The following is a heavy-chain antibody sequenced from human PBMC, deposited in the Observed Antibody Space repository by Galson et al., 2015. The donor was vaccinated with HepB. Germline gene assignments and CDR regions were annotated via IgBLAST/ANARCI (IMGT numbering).Heavy chain of an antibody. CDR3: TRAAAGRTATTTLA. V-gene: IGHV3-30-3*01. CDR2: VSFDGRNT. J-gene: IGHJ5*02. Sequence: SLRLSCAGSGFDFNDSSIHWVRQSPRKGLEWVAGVSFDGRNTYYADSVKGRFIISRDSSKKTVYLQMNSLRSKDTAVYYCTRAAAGRTATTTLAWGQGLLVTVSS. CDR1: GFDFNDSS. D-gene: IGHD4-17*01.